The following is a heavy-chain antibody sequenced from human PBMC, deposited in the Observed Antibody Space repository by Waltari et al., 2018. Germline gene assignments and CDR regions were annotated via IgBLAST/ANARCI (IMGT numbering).Heavy chain of an antibody. CDR1: GYTFTSSD. D-gene: IGHD3-22*01. V-gene: IGHV1-8*01. CDR3: ARVYYDSSGGDNYYYYGMDV. Sequence: QVQLVQSGAEVKKPGASVKVSCKASGYTFTSSDINWVRQATGQGLEWMGWMNPNSGNTGYAQKFQGRVTMTRNTSISTAYMELSSLRSEDTAVYYCARVYYDSSGGDNYYYYGMDVWGQGTTVTVSS. J-gene: IGHJ6*02. CDR2: MNPNSGNT.